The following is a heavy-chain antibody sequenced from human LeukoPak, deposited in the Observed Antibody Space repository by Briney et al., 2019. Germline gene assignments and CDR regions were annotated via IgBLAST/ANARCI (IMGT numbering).Heavy chain of an antibody. CDR1: GFTFSSYA. D-gene: IGHD3-10*01. CDR3: AKDNRPMVRGVILFDY. Sequence: GGSLRLSCAASGFTFSSYAMSWVRQAPGKGLEWVSAISGSGGSTYYADSVKGRFTISRDNSKNTLYLQMNSLRAEDTVVYYCAKDNRPMVRGVILFDYWGQGTLVTVSS. J-gene: IGHJ4*02. CDR2: ISGSGGST. V-gene: IGHV3-23*01.